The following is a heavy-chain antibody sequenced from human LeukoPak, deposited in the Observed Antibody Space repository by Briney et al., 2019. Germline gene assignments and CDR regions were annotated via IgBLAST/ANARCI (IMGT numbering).Heavy chain of an antibody. CDR2: ISSSGGST. J-gene: IGHJ1*01. CDR1: GFTFSSYA. V-gene: IGHV3-23*01. Sequence: PGGSLRLSCAASGFTFSSYAMNWVRQAPGEGLGWVSGISSSGGSTYYADSVKGRFTISRDNSKNTVYLQMNSLRAEDTAVYYCVNPGSSSGYSPFQHWGQGTLVTVSS. CDR3: VNPGSSSGYSPFQH. D-gene: IGHD3-22*01.